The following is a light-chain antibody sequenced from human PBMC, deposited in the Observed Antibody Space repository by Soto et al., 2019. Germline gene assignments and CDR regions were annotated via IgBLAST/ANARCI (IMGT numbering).Light chain of an antibody. CDR1: QSARIS. CDR3: QQYNNWPIT. J-gene: IGKJ5*01. Sequence: ETVMTQSPATLSVTPGERATLSCRASQSARISLGWYQQKPGQAPRLLIYDVSTRATGVPARFSGSGSGTEFTLTISSPQSEDFAVYYCQQYNNWPITFGQETRLE. V-gene: IGKV3-15*01. CDR2: DVS.